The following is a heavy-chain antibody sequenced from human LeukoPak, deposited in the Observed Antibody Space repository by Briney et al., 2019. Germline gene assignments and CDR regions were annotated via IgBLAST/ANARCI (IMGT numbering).Heavy chain of an antibody. V-gene: IGHV4-61*02. J-gene: IGHJ5*02. Sequence: PSETLSLTCTVSGGSISSGRNYWTWIRQPAGKGLEWIGRIYIFSGSTNYNPSLRSRVTISVDTSKNQFSLKLTSVTAADTAVCYCARVDGSCSGGSCPSGNWFDPWGQGTLVTVSS. CDR2: IYIFSGST. CDR1: GGSISSGRNY. D-gene: IGHD2-15*01. CDR3: ARVDGSCSGGSCPSGNWFDP.